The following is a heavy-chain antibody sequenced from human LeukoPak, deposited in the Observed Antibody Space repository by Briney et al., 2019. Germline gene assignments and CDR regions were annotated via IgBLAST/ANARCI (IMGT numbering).Heavy chain of an antibody. Sequence: GGSLRLSCAASGFTFSSYAMSWVRQHPGNWLEWVSAISGSGGSTYYADSVKGRFTISRDNSKNTLYLQMNSLRAEDTAVYYCAKMDERNVDTAMVSDYWGQGTLVTVSS. CDR2: ISGSGGST. CDR1: GFTFSSYA. D-gene: IGHD5-18*01. J-gene: IGHJ4*02. CDR3: AKMDERNVDTAMVSDY. V-gene: IGHV3-23*01.